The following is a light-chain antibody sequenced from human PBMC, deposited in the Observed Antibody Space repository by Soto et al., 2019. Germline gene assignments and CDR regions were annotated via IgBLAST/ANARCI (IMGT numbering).Light chain of an antibody. CDR2: DAS. J-gene: IGKJ3*01. V-gene: IGKV1-33*01. CDR1: QDISNY. CDR3: QQYDNLPPFT. Sequence: DIQMTQSPSSLSASVGDRVTITCQASQDISNYLNWYQQKPGKAPKLLFYDASNLETGVPSRFSGSVSGTDFTFTISILQPEDIATYYCQQYDNLPPFTFGPGTKVDIK.